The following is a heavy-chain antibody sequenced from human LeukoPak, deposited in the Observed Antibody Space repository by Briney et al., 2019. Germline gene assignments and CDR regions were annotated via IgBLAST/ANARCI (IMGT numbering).Heavy chain of an antibody. CDR1: GGSISSGSYY. CDR3: ARDQTYSGSGIYTYFDY. D-gene: IGHD3-10*01. CDR2: IYTSGST. Sequence: SQTLSLTCTVSGGSISSGSYYWSWIRQPAGKGLEYIGRIYTSGSTNYNPSLKSRVTISVDTSKNHFSLKLSSVTAADTAVYYCARDQTYSGSGIYTYFDYWGQGILVAVSS. J-gene: IGHJ4*02. V-gene: IGHV4-61*02.